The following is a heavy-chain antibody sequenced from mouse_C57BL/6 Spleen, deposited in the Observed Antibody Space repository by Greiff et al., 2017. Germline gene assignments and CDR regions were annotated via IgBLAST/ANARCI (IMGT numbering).Heavy chain of an antibody. CDR3: AREGKTTVVFDY. Sequence: EVQRVESGGGLVKPGGSLKLSCVASGFTFSSYAMSWVRQTPEKRLEWVATISDGGSYTYYPDNVKGRFTISRDNAKNNLYLQMSHLKSEDTAMYYCAREGKTTVVFDYWGQGTTLTVSS. CDR2: ISDGGSYT. D-gene: IGHD1-1*01. V-gene: IGHV5-4*01. CDR1: GFTFSSYA. J-gene: IGHJ2*01.